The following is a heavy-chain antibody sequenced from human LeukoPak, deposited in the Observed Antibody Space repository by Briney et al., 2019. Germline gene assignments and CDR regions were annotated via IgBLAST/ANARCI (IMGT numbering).Heavy chain of an antibody. CDR3: AKGNDSSGRNWFDS. CDR2: VSGGGTTT. D-gene: IGHD3-22*01. Sequence: PGGSLRLSCAASGFTFSSYAMSWVRQAPGRGLEWVSAVSGGGTTTHNADSVEGRFSSSRDNSKNTLFLHMNSLRVDDTAVYYCAKGNDSSGRNWFDSWGRGTLVTVSS. V-gene: IGHV3-23*01. J-gene: IGHJ5*01. CDR1: GFTFSSYA.